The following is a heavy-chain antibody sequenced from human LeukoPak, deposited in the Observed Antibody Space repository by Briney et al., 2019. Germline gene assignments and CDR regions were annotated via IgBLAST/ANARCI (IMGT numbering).Heavy chain of an antibody. CDR2: IYYSGST. CDR3: ARTILTGWSPFDY. V-gene: IGHV4-59*01. Sequence: SETLSLTCTVSGGSISSYYWSWIRQPPGKGLEWIGYIYYSGSTNYNPSLKSRVTISVDTSKNQFSLELSSVTAADTAVYYCARTILTGWSPFDYWGQGTLVTVSS. D-gene: IGHD3-9*01. J-gene: IGHJ4*02. CDR1: GGSISSYY.